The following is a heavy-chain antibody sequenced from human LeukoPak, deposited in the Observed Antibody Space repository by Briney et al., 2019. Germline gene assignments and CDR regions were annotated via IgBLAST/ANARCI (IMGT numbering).Heavy chain of an antibody. V-gene: IGHV1-18*01. CDR1: GYTFTSYG. CDR2: ISAYNGNT. D-gene: IGHD6-13*01. J-gene: IGHJ3*02. Sequence: ASVTVSCKASGYTFTSYGISWVRQAPGQGLEWMGWISAYNGNTNYAQKLQGRVTMTTDTSTSTAYVELRSLRSDDTAAYYCARLGIAAAGDAFDIWGQGTMVTVSS. CDR3: ARLGIAAAGDAFDI.